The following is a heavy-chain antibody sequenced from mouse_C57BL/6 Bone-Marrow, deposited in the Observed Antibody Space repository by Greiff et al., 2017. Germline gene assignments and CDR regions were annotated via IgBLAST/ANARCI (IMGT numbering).Heavy chain of an antibody. Sequence: QVQLQPPGAELVKPGASVKMSCKASGYTFTSYWITWVKQRPGQGLEWIGDIYPGSGSTNYNEKFKSKATLTVDTSSSTAYMQLSSLTSEDSAVYYCAKEGVYYGSSSFDYWGQGTTLTVSS. CDR1: GYTFTSYW. D-gene: IGHD1-1*01. CDR2: IYPGSGST. CDR3: AKEGVYYGSSSFDY. J-gene: IGHJ2*01. V-gene: IGHV1-55*01.